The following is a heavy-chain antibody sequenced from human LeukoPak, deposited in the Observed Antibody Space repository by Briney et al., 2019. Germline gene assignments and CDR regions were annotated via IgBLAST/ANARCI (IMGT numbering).Heavy chain of an antibody. CDR3: ARDLTSGARFDL. Sequence: HPGGSLRRSGTTSGFTCTDYAFNWVRQTPGKGMEGVAIISSNGNTKSYADSRKGRFTISRDNCRAPVSLQVSTLRPEDSGLYYCARDLTSGARFDLWGQGPLVTIPT. J-gene: IGHJ4*02. D-gene: IGHD3-9*01. CDR2: ISSNGNTK. CDR1: GFTCTDYA. V-gene: IGHV3-30*04.